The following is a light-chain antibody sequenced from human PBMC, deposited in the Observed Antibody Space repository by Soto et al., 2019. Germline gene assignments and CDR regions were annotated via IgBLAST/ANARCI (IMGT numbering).Light chain of an antibody. CDR1: QSISSY. V-gene: IGKV1-39*01. J-gene: IGKJ5*01. CDR2: AAS. Sequence: DIQMTQSPSSLSASVGERVPGXSMASQSISSYLNWYQQKPGKAPKLLIYAASSLQSGVPSRFSGSGSGTDFTLTISSLQPEDFATYYCQQSYSTPITFGQGTRLEIK. CDR3: QQSYSTPIT.